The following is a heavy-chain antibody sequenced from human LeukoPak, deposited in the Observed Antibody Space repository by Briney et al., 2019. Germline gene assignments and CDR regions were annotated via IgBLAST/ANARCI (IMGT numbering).Heavy chain of an antibody. D-gene: IGHD3-22*01. Sequence: SETLSLTCTVSGASISSYYWSWIRQPPGKGLEWIGDIYYSGSTNYNPSLKSRVTISVDTSKNQFSLRMSSVTAADTAVYYCARNRYYYDSSGYYYQPWGQGTLVTVSS. J-gene: IGHJ5*02. V-gene: IGHV4-59*01. CDR2: IYYSGST. CDR3: ARNRYYYDSSGYYYQP. CDR1: GASISSYY.